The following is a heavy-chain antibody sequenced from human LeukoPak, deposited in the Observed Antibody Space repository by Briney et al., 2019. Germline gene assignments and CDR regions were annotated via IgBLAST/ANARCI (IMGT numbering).Heavy chain of an antibody. CDR2: ISAYNGNT. J-gene: IGHJ6*02. Sequence: ASVKVSCKASGYTFTSYGISGVRQAPGQGLEWMGWISAYNGNTNYAQKLQGTVTMTTDTSTSPAYMELRSLRSDDTAVYHCARDYSSSWYYYYYYYGMDVWGQGTTVTVSS. CDR3: ARDYSSSWYYYYYYYGMDV. CDR1: GYTFTSYG. D-gene: IGHD6-13*01. V-gene: IGHV1-18*01.